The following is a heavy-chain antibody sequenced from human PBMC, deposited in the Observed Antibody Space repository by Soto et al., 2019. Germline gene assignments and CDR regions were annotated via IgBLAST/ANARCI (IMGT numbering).Heavy chain of an antibody. Sequence: QVQLVESGGGVVQPGRSLRLSCAASGFTFSSYGMHWVRQAPGKGLEWVAVISYDGSNKYYADSVKGRFTISRDNSKNTLYLQMNSLRAEDTAVYYCAKDYGGNSGSLAYWGQGTLVTVSS. J-gene: IGHJ4*02. CDR1: GFTFSSYG. CDR2: ISYDGSNK. D-gene: IGHD2-21*02. V-gene: IGHV3-30*18. CDR3: AKDYGGNSGSLAY.